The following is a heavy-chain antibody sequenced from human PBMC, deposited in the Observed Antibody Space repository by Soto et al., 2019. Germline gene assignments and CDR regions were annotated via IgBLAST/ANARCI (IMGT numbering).Heavy chain of an antibody. D-gene: IGHD3-22*01. Sequence: QVQLVQSGAEVKKPGSSVKVSCKASGGTFSSYAISWVRQAPGQGLEWMGGIIPIFGTANYAQKFQGRVTITAHKSTSTAYMELSSLRSEDTAVYYCARDYYDSSVYPQYYYGMDVWGQGTTVTVSS. CDR1: GGTFSSYA. CDR3: ARDYYDSSVYPQYYYGMDV. CDR2: IIPIFGTA. V-gene: IGHV1-69*06. J-gene: IGHJ6*02.